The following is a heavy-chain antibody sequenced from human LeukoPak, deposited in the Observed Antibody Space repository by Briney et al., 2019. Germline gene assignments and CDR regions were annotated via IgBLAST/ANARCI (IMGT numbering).Heavy chain of an antibody. CDR1: GYTYTGYY. D-gene: IGHD3-22*01. Sequence: ASVKVSCKASGYTYTGYYMHWVRQAPGQGGEGMGWMNPNSDGTNNVQKFAGWVTMTRDTHISTVHMELSKLTADDTAVYDCVRVGDDYDSSDYPGTYSYYGLDVWGQGTLVTVSS. CDR3: VRVGDDYDSSDYPGTYSYYGLDV. V-gene: IGHV1-2*04. CDR2: MNPNSDGT. J-gene: IGHJ6*02.